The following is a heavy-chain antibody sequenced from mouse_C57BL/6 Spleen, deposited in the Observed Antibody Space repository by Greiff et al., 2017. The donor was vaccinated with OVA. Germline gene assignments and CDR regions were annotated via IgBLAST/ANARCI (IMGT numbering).Heavy chain of an antibody. CDR2: IDPEDGET. CDR1: GFNIKDYY. CDR3: ARSTSLGGTVVPFAY. J-gene: IGHJ3*01. D-gene: IGHD1-1*01. V-gene: IGHV14-2*01. Sequence: EVQVVESGAELVKPGASVKLSCTASGFNIKDYYMHWVKQRTEQGLEWIGRIDPEDGETKYAPKFQGKATITADTSSNTAYLQLSSLTSEDTAVYYCARSTSLGGTVVPFAYWGQGTLVTVSA.